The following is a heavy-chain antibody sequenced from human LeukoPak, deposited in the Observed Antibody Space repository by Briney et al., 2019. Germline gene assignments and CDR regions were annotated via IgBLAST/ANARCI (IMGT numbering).Heavy chain of an antibody. D-gene: IGHD6-13*01. J-gene: IGHJ4*02. CDR1: GGSTSSDH. CDR2: VFDSGST. V-gene: IGHV4-59*01. Sequence: SETLSLTCTVSGGSTSSDHWSWIRQPPGKGLEWIGYVFDSGSTNYNPSLKSRVTISVDTSKKQFSLKLSSVTAADTAVYYCARGYSSSWNYFDYWGQGTLVTVSS. CDR3: ARGYSSSWNYFDY.